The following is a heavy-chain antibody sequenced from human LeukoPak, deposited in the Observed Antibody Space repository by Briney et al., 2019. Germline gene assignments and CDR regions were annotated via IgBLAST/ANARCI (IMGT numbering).Heavy chain of an antibody. J-gene: IGHJ6*02. V-gene: IGHV3-7*05. CDR2: MKQDGSEK. D-gene: IGHD2-2*02. CDR1: GFTFSSYW. CDR3: ARDRCSSTSCYRYYCYGMDV. Sequence: AGGSLRLSCAASGFTFSSYWMNWVRQAPGKGLEWVANMKQDGSEKYYVVSVKGRFTISRENAKNSLYLQMNSLRAEDTAVYYCARDRCSSTSCYRYYCYGMDVWGQGTTVTV.